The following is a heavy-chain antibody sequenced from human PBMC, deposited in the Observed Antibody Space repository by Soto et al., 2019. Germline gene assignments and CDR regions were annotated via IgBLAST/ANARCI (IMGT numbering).Heavy chain of an antibody. D-gene: IGHD6-13*01. CDR2: ISGSGGST. CDR1: GFTFSSYA. J-gene: IGHJ5*02. Sequence: EVQLLESGGGLVQPGGSLRLSCAASGFTFSSYAMSWVRQAPGKGLEWVSAISGSGGSTYYADSVKGRFTISRDNSKNTQYLQRNSLRAEDTAVYYCAKVKTSIAAAGKGWFDPWGQGTLVTVSS. V-gene: IGHV3-23*01. CDR3: AKVKTSIAAAGKGWFDP.